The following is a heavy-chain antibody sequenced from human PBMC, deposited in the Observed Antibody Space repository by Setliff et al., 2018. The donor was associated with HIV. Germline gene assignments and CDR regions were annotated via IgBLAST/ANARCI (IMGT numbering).Heavy chain of an antibody. CDR2: ISAYNGNT. CDR1: GYTFTSYG. Sequence: ASVKVSCKASGYTFTSYGISWVRQAPGQGLEWMGWISAYNGNTNYAQNFRGRVTMTFDTSTSTAYMELRSLRSDDTAMYYCARDDNYNFQNGYRAGAFDLWGQGTMVTVSS. D-gene: IGHD3-3*01. V-gene: IGHV1-18*01. CDR3: ARDDNYNFQNGYRAGAFDL. J-gene: IGHJ3*01.